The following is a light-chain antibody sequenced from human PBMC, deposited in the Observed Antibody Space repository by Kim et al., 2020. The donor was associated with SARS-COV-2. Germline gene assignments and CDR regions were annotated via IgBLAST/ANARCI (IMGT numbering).Light chain of an antibody. J-gene: IGKJ2*01. CDR3: KQYQASTYT. CDR1: ETTSSW. V-gene: IGKV1-5*01. Sequence: DIQMTQSPATLSASVGDRVTITCRASETTSSWLAWYQQKPGTAPKVLIYDTSTLESGVPSRFSGSGTGTFFTLTISSLQPGDSATYYCKQYQASTYTFGRDKKLE. CDR2: DTS.